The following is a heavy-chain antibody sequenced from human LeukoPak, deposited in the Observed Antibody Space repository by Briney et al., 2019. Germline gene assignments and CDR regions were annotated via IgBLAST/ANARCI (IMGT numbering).Heavy chain of an antibody. CDR3: ARASGSLTGYCTNGVCYTDWFDP. CDR1: GGSISSYY. CDR2: IYYSGST. J-gene: IGHJ5*02. D-gene: IGHD2-8*01. Sequence: SETLSLTCTVSGGSISSYYWSWIRQPPGKELEWIGYIYYSGSTNYNPSLKSRVTISVDTSKNQFSLKLSSVTAADTAVYYCARASGSLTGYCTNGVCYTDWFDPWGQGTLVTVSS. V-gene: IGHV4-59*13.